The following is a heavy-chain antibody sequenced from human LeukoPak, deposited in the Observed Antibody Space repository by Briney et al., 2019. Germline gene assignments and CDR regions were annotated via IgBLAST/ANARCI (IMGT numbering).Heavy chain of an antibody. J-gene: IGHJ4*02. CDR3: ARAVSWASYYFDY. D-gene: IGHD1-14*01. Sequence: SQTLSLTCTVSGGSISSGGYYWSWIRQHPGKGLEWIGYIYYSGSTYYNPSLKSRVTISIDTSKNQFSLKLSSVTAADTAVYYCARAVSWASYYFDYWGQGTLVTVSS. CDR1: GGSISSGGYY. CDR2: IYYSGST. V-gene: IGHV4-31*03.